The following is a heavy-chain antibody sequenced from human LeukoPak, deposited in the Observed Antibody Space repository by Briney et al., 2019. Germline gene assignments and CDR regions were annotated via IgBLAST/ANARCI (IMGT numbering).Heavy chain of an antibody. D-gene: IGHD6-6*01. V-gene: IGHV3-21*01. Sequence: GGSLRLSCAASGFTVSGNYMTWGRQAPGKGLEWVSSISSSSSYIYYADSVKGRFTISRDNAKNSLYLQMNSLRAEDTAVYYCARDLEYSSSSRSDYWGQGTLVTVSS. CDR1: GFTVSGNY. CDR2: ISSSSSYI. CDR3: ARDLEYSSSSRSDY. J-gene: IGHJ4*02.